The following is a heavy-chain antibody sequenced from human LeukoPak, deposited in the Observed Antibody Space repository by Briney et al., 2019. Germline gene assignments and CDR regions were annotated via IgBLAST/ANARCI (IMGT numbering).Heavy chain of an antibody. CDR2: ISSSGSTI. CDR3: ARVNDGYNYGTDY. V-gene: IGHV3-48*03. Sequence: GGSLRLSCAASGFTFSSYEMNWVRQAPGKGLEWVSYISSSGSTIYYADSVKGRFTISRDNAKNSLYLQMNSLRAEDTAVYYCARVNDGYNYGTDYWGQGTLVTVSS. CDR1: GFTFSSYE. D-gene: IGHD5-24*01. J-gene: IGHJ4*02.